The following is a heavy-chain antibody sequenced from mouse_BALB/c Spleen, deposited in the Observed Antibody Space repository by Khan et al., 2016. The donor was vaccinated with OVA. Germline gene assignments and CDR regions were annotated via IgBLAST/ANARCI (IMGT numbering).Heavy chain of an antibody. CDR2: IDPSDSTT. J-gene: IGHJ3*01. D-gene: IGHD2-3*01. V-gene: IGHV1-61*01. CDR1: GYTFTSFW. CDR3: ARGGDGTSFAF. Sequence: QVRLQQSGAELVRPGASVKLSCKASGYTFTSFWMNWVKQRPGQSLEWIGMIDPSDSTTHYNQMFKDKATLTVAQSSNTAYIQLSSLQSEDSAVYCCARGGDGTSFAFWGQGTLVTVSA.